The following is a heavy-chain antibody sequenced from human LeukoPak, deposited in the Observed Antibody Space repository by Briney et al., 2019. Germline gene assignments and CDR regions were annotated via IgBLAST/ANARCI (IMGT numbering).Heavy chain of an antibody. CDR3: ARGRAYYYGSGSPNLDY. Sequence: SQTLSLTCTVSGGSISSGSYYWSWIRQPAGKGLEWIGRIYTSGSTNYNPSLKSRVTISVDTSKNQFSLKLSSVTAADTAVYYCARGRAYYYGSGSPNLDYWGQGTLVTVSS. CDR2: IYTSGST. D-gene: IGHD3-10*01. V-gene: IGHV4-61*02. CDR1: GGSISSGSYY. J-gene: IGHJ4*02.